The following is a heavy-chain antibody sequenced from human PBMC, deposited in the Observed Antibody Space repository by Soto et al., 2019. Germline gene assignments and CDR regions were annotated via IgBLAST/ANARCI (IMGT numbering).Heavy chain of an antibody. CDR1: GDRVSRNSAA. CDR2: TYYRSKWYN. J-gene: IGHJ6*03. D-gene: IGHD1-26*01. CDR3: AREKTGLRGWDYYYMDV. V-gene: IGHV6-1*01. Sequence: QTLSLTCAISGDRVSRNSAAWNCLRQSPSRGLEWLGRTYYRSKWYNDYAVSVGRRITINPDTSKNQFSLQLNSVTPEDTAVYYCAREKTGLRGWDYYYMDVWGKGTTVTVCS.